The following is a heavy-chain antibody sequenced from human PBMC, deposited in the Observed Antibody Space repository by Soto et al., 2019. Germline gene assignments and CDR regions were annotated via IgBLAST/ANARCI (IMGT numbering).Heavy chain of an antibody. Sequence: QLQLQESGSGLVKPSQTLSLTCAVSGGSISSGGYSWGWIRQPPGQGLEWIGYIYHSGSTYYNPSLKSRVTISVDRSKNQCSLKLSSVTAADTAVYYWARGGVLRFLEWPFDYWGQGTLVTVSS. CDR2: IYHSGST. V-gene: IGHV4-30-2*01. CDR1: GGSISSGGYS. D-gene: IGHD3-3*01. CDR3: ARGGVLRFLEWPFDY. J-gene: IGHJ4*02.